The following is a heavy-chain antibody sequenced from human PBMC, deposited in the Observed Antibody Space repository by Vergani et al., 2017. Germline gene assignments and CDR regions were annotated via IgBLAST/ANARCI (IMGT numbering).Heavy chain of an antibody. V-gene: IGHV3-23*01. D-gene: IGHD1-14*01. J-gene: IGHJ5*02. Sequence: EVQLLESGGGLVQPGGSLRLSCAASGFTFSTYAMTWVRQAPGKGLEWVSTISSDGGSTYYADSVKGRFTISRDNSKNTLSLQMNSLTAEDTAVYYCARERRRSNQGNNWFDPWGQGTLVTVSS. CDR1: GFTFSTYA. CDR2: ISSDGGST. CDR3: ARERRRSNQGNNWFDP.